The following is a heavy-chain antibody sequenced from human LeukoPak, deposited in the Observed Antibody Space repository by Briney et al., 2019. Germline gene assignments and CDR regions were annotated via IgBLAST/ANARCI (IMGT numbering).Heavy chain of an antibody. CDR1: GFTFSSYA. V-gene: IGHV3-23*01. J-gene: IGHJ4*02. Sequence: GGSLRLSCAASGFTFSSYAMSWVRQAPGKGLEWVSAISGSGGSTYYADSVKGQFTISRDNSKNTLYLQMNSLRAEDTAVYYCANTYTYYDFWSGYYHGYFDYWGQGTLVTVSS. CDR3: ANTYTYYDFWSGYYHGYFDY. CDR2: ISGSGGST. D-gene: IGHD3-3*01.